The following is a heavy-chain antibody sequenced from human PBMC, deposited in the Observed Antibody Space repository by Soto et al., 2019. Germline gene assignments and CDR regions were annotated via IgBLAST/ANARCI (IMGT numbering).Heavy chain of an antibody. D-gene: IGHD6-25*01. Sequence: EVQLVESGGGLVQPGVSLRLSCAASGFSFSSYWMHWVRQAPGRGLMWVSRINTDGTSTSYADSVKGRFTISRDNGKNTLYLQMNSLRAEDTAVDYCARGSGFQAGVHGYWGQGILITVSS. V-gene: IGHV3-74*01. CDR3: ARGSGFQAGVHGY. CDR2: INTDGTST. J-gene: IGHJ4*02. CDR1: GFSFSSYW.